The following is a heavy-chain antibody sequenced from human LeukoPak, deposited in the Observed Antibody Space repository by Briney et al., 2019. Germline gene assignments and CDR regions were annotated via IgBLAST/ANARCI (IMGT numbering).Heavy chain of an antibody. V-gene: IGHV3-21*01. Sequence: GGSLRLSCAASGFTFNSYTIHWVRQAPGKGLEWVSSIRDLSPYISYADSLKGRFTMSLDNVEKSASLELSGLTAHDTAIYCARGGIAGRQVYYYYMDVWGKGTTVTVSS. CDR1: GFTFNSYT. D-gene: IGHD6-6*01. CDR2: IRDLSPYI. J-gene: IGHJ6*03. CDR3: ARGGIAGRQVYYYYMDV.